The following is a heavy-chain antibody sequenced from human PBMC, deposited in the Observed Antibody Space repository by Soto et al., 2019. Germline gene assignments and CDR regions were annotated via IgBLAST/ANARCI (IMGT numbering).Heavy chain of an antibody. Sequence: SETLSLTCTVSGGSISSGGYYWSWIRQHPGKGLEWIGYIYYSGSTYYNPSLKSRVTISVDTSKNQFSLKLSSVTAADTAVYYCARVKDSSSSMADYYYYYYMDVWGKGTTVTVSS. CDR1: GGSISSGGYY. CDR3: ARVKDSSSSMADYYYYYYMDV. D-gene: IGHD6-6*01. V-gene: IGHV4-31*03. CDR2: IYYSGST. J-gene: IGHJ6*03.